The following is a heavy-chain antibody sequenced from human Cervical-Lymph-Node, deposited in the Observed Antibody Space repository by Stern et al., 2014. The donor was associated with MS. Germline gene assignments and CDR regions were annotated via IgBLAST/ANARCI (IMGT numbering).Heavy chain of an antibody. Sequence: QLVQSGAEVMKPGASVNVSCKASGYTFTDYSIQWVRQVHGQGLEWMEMIYPSGGRATYPLKFRGRVTMTRDTSTATVKMELNSLRSEDTAVYYCARVAPTVGAAYWGQGTLVTVSS. CDR1: GYTFTDYS. CDR2: IYPSGGRA. J-gene: IGHJ4*02. CDR3: ARVAPTVGAAY. D-gene: IGHD1-26*01. V-gene: IGHV1-46*01.